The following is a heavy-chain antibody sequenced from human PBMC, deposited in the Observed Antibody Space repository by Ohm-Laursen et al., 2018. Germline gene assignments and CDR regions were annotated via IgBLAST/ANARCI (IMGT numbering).Heavy chain of an antibody. CDR1: GGSISGNY. CDR3: ATLYGSGSPEDY. CDR2: IYYSGST. V-gene: IGHV4-59*08. Sequence: TLSLTCTVSGGSISGNYWSWIRQPPGKGLEWIGYIYYSGSTTYNPSLKSRVTISVDTSKNQFSLKVSSVTAADTAVYYCATLYGSGSPEDYWGQGTLVTVSS. D-gene: IGHD3-10*01. J-gene: IGHJ4*02.